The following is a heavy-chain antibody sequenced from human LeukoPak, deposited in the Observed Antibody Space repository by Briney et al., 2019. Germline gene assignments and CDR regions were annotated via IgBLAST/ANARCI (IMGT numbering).Heavy chain of an antibody. V-gene: IGHV1-2*02. D-gene: IGHD3-16*02. CDR1: GYTFTGYY. J-gene: IGHJ4*02. CDR2: INPNNGGT. Sequence: ASVKVSCKASGYTFTGYYMHWVRQAPGQGLEWMGWINPNNGGTNYAQKFQGRVTMTRDTSISTAYMELSRLRSDDTAVYYCARGLDDYVWGSYRPQIDYWGQGTLVTVSS. CDR3: ARGLDDYVWGSYRPQIDY.